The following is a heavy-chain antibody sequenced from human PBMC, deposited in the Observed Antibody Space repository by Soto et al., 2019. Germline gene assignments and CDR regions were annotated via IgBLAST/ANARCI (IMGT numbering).Heavy chain of an antibody. CDR2: IKSKTDGGTT. Sequence: GGSLRLSCAASGFTFSNAWMSWVRQAPGKGLEWVGRIKSKTDGGTTDYAAPVKGRFTISRDDSKNTLYLQMNSLKTEDTAVYYCTTATFGGVIDYYYYYGMDVWGQGTTVTVSS. CDR1: GFTFSNAW. V-gene: IGHV3-15*01. J-gene: IGHJ6*02. D-gene: IGHD3-16*02. CDR3: TTATFGGVIDYYYYYGMDV.